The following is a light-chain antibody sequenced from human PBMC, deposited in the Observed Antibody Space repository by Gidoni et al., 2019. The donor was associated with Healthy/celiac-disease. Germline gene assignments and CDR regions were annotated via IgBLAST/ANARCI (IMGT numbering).Light chain of an antibody. CDR2: AAA. Sequence: IQMTQSPSSLAASVGDRVTITCRAIQSISSDLNWYQQKLGKAPKLLIYAAASLQSGVPSRFSGSGSGAHFTLTISSLQPEDFATYYCQQSYITPWTFGQGTKVEIK. CDR3: QQSYITPWT. CDR1: QSISSD. V-gene: IGKV1-39*01. J-gene: IGKJ1*01.